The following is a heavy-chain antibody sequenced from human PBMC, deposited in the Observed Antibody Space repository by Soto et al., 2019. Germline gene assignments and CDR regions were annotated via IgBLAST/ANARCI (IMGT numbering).Heavy chain of an antibody. J-gene: IGHJ4*02. CDR1: GGTFSSYA. Sequence: VQLVQSGAEVKKPGSSVKVSCKASGGTFSSYAISWVRQAPGKGLEWVSAISGSGGSTYYADSVKGRFTISRDNSKNTLYLQMNSLRAEDTAVYYCAKVPRDIVVVPAAQIDYWGQGTLVTVSS. CDR3: AKVPRDIVVVPAAQIDY. D-gene: IGHD2-2*01. CDR2: ISGSGGST. V-gene: IGHV3-23*04.